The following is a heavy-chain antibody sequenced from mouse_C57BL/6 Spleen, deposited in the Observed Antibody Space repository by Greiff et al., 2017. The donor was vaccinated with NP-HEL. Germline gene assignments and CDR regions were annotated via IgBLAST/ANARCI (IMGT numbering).Heavy chain of an antibody. CDR1: GFTFSDYY. V-gene: IGHV5-16*01. CDR2: INYDGSST. J-gene: IGHJ1*03. CDR3: ARDPLIRGYFDV. Sequence: EVQLKESEGGLVQPGSSMKLSCTASGFTFSDYYMAWVRQVPEKGLEWVANINYDGSSTYYLDSLKSRFIISRDNAKNILYLQMSSLKSEDTATYYCARDPLIRGYFDVWGTGTTVTVSS.